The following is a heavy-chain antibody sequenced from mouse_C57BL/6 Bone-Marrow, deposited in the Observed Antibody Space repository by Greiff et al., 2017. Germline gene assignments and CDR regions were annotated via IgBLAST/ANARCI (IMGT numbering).Heavy chain of an antibody. V-gene: IGHV5-6*01. Sequence: EVNVVESGGDLVKPGGSLKLSCAASGFTFSSYGMSWVRQTPDKRLEWVATISSGGSYTYYPDSVKGRFTISRDNAKKTLYLQMSSLKSEDTAMYYCARQGNYYAMDYWGQGTSVTVSS. CDR3: ARQGNYYAMDY. CDR1: GFTFSSYG. J-gene: IGHJ4*01. CDR2: ISSGGSYT.